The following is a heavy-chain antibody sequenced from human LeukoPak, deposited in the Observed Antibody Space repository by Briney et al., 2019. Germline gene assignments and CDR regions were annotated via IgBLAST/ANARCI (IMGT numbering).Heavy chain of an antibody. CDR2: IYTSGST. J-gene: IGHJ3*02. CDR3: AREVGIVVVVAAKRAAFDI. D-gene: IGHD2-15*01. Sequence: SETLSLTCTVSGGSISSYYCSWIRQPAGKGLEWIGRIYTSGSTNYNPSLKSRVTMSVDTSKNQFSLKLSSVTAADTAVYYCAREVGIVVVVAAKRAAFDIWGQGTMVTVSS. V-gene: IGHV4-4*07. CDR1: GGSISSYY.